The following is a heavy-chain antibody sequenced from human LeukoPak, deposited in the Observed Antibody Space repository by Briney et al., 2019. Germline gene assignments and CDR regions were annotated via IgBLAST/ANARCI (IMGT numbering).Heavy chain of an antibody. CDR1: GGTFSSYA. Sequence: SVKVSCKASGGTFSSYAISWVRQAPGQGLEWMGRIIPILGIANYAQKFRGRVTITADKSTSTAYMELSSLRSEDTAVYYCARGTSGYSSSWYEIDYWGQGTLVTVSS. D-gene: IGHD6-13*01. CDR3: ARGTSGYSSSWYEIDY. V-gene: IGHV1-69*04. CDR2: IIPILGIA. J-gene: IGHJ4*02.